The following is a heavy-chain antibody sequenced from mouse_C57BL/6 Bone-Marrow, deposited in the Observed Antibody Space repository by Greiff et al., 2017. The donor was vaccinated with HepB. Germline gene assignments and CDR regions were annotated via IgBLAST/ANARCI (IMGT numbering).Heavy chain of an antibody. J-gene: IGHJ1*03. D-gene: IGHD1-1*01. V-gene: IGHV14-4*01. CDR2: IDPENGDT. Sequence: VHVKQSGAELVRPGASVKLSCTASGFNIKDDYMHWVKQRPEQGLEWIGWIDPENGDTEYASKVQGKATITADTSYNPAYLQLSSLTSEDTAVYYWNTGAFYYYGSSYDWYFDVWGTGTTVTVTS. CDR1: GFNIKDDY. CDR3: NTGAFYYYGSSYDWYFDV.